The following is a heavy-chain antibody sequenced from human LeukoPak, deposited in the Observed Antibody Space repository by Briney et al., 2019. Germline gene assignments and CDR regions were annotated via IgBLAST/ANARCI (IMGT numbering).Heavy chain of an antibody. V-gene: IGHV3-7*01. CDR1: GFTFSSYW. Sequence: GGSLRLSCAASGFTFSSYWMSWVRQAPGKGLEWVANIKQDGSEKYYVDSVKGRFTISRDNAKNSLYLQMNSLRAEDAAVYYCARGGVVVPADYWGQGTLVTVSS. CDR3: ARGGVVVPADY. J-gene: IGHJ4*02. CDR2: IKQDGSEK. D-gene: IGHD2-2*01.